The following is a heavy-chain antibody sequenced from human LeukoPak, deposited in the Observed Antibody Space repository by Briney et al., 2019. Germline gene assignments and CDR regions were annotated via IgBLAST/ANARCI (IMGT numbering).Heavy chain of an antibody. CDR1: GFTLSSYN. CDR2: ISGSGGST. Sequence: GGSLRLSCAASGFTLSSYNMNWVRQAPGKGLEWVSAISGSGGSTYYADSVKGRFTISRDNSKNTLYLQMNSLRAEDTAVYYCARGSLRWFDYWGQGTLVTVSS. CDR3: ARGSLRWFDY. V-gene: IGHV3-23*01. D-gene: IGHD5/OR15-5a*01. J-gene: IGHJ4*02.